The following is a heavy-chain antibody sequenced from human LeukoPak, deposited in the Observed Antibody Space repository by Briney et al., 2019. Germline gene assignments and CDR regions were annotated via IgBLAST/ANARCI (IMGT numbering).Heavy chain of an antibody. CDR2: IIPIFGIA. Sequence: SVKVSCKASGGTFSSYAISWVRQAPGQGLEWMGRIIPIFGIANYAQKFQGRVTITADKSTSTAYMELSSLRSEDTAVYYCARDSCSGGSCYGRFGFDPWGQGTLVTVSS. D-gene: IGHD2-15*01. J-gene: IGHJ5*02. CDR1: GGTFSSYA. CDR3: ARDSCSGGSCYGRFGFDP. V-gene: IGHV1-69*04.